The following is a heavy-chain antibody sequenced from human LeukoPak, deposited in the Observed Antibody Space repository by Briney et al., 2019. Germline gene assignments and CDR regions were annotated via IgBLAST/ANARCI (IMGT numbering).Heavy chain of an antibody. Sequence: EASVKVSCKASGYTFTSYGISWVRQAPGQGLEWMGWINGYNGNTNYAQKFQGRVTMTTDTSTSTAYMELRSLSSVTAADTAVYYCARDSGYAGGYYYGMDVWGKGTTVTVSS. J-gene: IGHJ6*04. CDR2: INGYNGNT. CDR1: GYTFTSYG. V-gene: IGHV1-18*04. CDR3: ARDSGYAGGYYYGMDV. D-gene: IGHD5-12*01.